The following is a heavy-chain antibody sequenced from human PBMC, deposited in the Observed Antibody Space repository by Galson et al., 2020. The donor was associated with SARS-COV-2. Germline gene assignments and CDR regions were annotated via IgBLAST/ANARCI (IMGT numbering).Heavy chain of an antibody. V-gene: IGHV3-30*18. J-gene: IGHJ4*02. CDR2: ISYDGSNK. CDR3: AKELLYGPDY. CDR1: GFTFSSYG. Sequence: GESLKISCAASGFTFSSYGMHWVRQAPGKGLEWVAVISYDGSNKYYADSVKGRFTISRDNSKNTLYLQMNSLRAEDTAVYYCAKELLYGPDYWGQGTLVTVSS. D-gene: IGHD2-21*01.